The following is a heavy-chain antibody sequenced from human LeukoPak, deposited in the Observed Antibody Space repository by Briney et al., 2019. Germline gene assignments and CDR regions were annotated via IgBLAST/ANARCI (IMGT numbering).Heavy chain of an antibody. CDR2: INPYSGDT. CDR1: GYTFTGYH. J-gene: IGHJ4*02. V-gene: IGHV1-2*06. CDR3: ARDQGSLTRSWYTGY. D-gene: IGHD6-13*01. Sequence: ASVKLSCKASGYTFTGYHIHWVRQAPGQGLEWMGRINPYSGDTNFAQKFQGRVTMTRDTSITTAYMDLSSLTPGDTAVYFCARDQGSLTRSWYTGYWGQGTQVTVSS.